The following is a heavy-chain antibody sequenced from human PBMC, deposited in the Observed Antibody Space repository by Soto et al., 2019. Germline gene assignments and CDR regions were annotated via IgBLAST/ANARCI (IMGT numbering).Heavy chain of an antibody. J-gene: IGHJ5*02. CDR3: ARHRGYGDFKRFWFDP. V-gene: IGHV4-59*01. CDR2: IYYSGST. Sequence: PSETLSLTCTVSGGSLSSYYWSWIRQPPGKGLEWIGYIYYSGSTNYNPSLKSRVTISVDTSKNQFSLKLSSVTAADTAVYYCARHRGYGDFKRFWFDPWGQGTLVTVSS. D-gene: IGHD4-17*01. CDR1: GGSLSSYY.